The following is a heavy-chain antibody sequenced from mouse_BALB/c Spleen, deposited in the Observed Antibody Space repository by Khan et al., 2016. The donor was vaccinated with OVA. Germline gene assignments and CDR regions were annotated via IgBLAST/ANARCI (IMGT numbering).Heavy chain of an antibody. CDR1: GFTITDSY. CDR2: IDPANGNT. CDR3: ARTAYDHRYFEV. J-gene: IGHJ1*01. V-gene: IGHV14-3*02. Sequence: EVKLQQSGADLVKPGASVKLSCTASGFTITDSYLYWVKQRPGQGLEWIGMIDPANGNTHYDPKFQSKATITPDKSSNTSYLQLNCLTSEDTAAYYCARTAYDHRYFEVWGAGTTVTVSA. D-gene: IGHD2-3*01.